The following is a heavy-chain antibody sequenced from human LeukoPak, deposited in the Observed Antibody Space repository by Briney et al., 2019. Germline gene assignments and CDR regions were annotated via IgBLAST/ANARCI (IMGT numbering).Heavy chain of an antibody. Sequence: GGSLRLSCAASGFTFSDYYMSWIRQAPGKGLEWVSYISSSGSTIYYADSVKGRFTISRDNAKNSLYLQIDGLRAEDTAVYHCARKLYYYDTSPAGWFDPWGQGTLVTVSS. V-gene: IGHV3-11*04. CDR2: ISSSGSTI. D-gene: IGHD3-22*01. CDR1: GFTFSDYY. CDR3: ARKLYYYDTSPAGWFDP. J-gene: IGHJ5*02.